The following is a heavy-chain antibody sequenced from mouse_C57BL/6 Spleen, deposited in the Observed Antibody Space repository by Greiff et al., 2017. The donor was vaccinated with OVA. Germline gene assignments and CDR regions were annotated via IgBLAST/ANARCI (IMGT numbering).Heavy chain of an antibody. CDR2: INPNNGGT. CDR1: GYTFTDYN. Sequence: EVQLVESGPELVKPGASVKIPCKASGYTFTDYNMDWVKQSHGKSLEWIGDINPNNGGTIYNQKFKGKATLTVDKSSSTAYMELRSLTSEDTAVYYCARGIGSSYWYFDVWGTGTTVTVSS. V-gene: IGHV1-18*01. J-gene: IGHJ1*03. CDR3: ARGIGSSYWYFDV. D-gene: IGHD1-1*01.